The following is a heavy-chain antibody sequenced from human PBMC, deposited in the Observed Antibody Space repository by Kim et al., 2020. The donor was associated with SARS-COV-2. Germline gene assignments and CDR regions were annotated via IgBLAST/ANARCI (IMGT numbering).Heavy chain of an antibody. J-gene: IGHJ4*02. V-gene: IGHV4-59*13. D-gene: IGHD3-3*01. CDR3: ARGPYYDFWSGYYAQYYFDY. CDR1: GGSISSYY. CDR2: IYYSGST. Sequence: SETLSLTCTVSGGSISSYYWSWIRQPPGKGLEWIGYIYYSGSTNYNPSLKSRVTISVDTSKNQFSLKLSSVTAADTAVYYCARGPYYDFWSGYYAQYYFDYWGQGTLVTVSS.